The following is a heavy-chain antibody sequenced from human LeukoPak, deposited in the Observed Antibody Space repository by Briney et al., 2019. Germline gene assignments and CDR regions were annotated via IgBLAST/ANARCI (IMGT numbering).Heavy chain of an antibody. CDR3: ARVAVGGTVDY. Sequence: SETLSLTCTVSGGSISSYYWSWIRQPPGKGLEWIGYIYYSGSTNYNPSLKSRVTISVDTSKNQFSLKLSSVPAADTAVYYCARVAVGGTVDYWGQGTRVTVSS. CDR2: IYYSGST. J-gene: IGHJ4*02. CDR1: GGSISSYY. D-gene: IGHD3-10*01. V-gene: IGHV4-59*01.